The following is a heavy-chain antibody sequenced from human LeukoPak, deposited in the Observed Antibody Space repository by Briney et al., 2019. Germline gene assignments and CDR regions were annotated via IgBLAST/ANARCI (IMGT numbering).Heavy chain of an antibody. Sequence: SETLSLTCTVSGDPVSTYYWSWIRQPPGAGLEWIAFVYNTGTTKYNPSLKSRLTTSVDTSKNQLSLRLSSVTAADTAVYYCARHKRTTAAGTVGFDAWGRGTLVTVSS. CDR3: ARHKRTTAAGTVGFDA. D-gene: IGHD6-13*01. CDR1: GDPVSTYY. J-gene: IGHJ5*02. V-gene: IGHV4-59*08. CDR2: VYNTGTT.